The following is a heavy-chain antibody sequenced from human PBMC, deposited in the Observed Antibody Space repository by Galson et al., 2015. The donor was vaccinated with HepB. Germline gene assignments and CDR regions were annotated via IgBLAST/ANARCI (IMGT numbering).Heavy chain of an antibody. CDR3: AALTGDLAFDL. J-gene: IGHJ3*01. CDR1: GYTFTDYY. CDR2: INPNRGGT. Sequence: SVKVSCKASGYTFTDYYIHWVRQAPGQGLEWMGWINPNRGGTNYAQKFQGRVTMTRDTSISTAYMELSRLRSDDTAVYYCAALTGDLAFDLWGQGTTVTVSS. V-gene: IGHV1-2*02. D-gene: IGHD1-1*01.